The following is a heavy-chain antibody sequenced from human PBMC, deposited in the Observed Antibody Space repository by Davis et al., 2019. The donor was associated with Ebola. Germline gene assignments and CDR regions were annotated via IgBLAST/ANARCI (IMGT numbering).Heavy chain of an antibody. CDR1: GGSISSYY. J-gene: IGHJ6*04. Sequence: MPSETLSLTCTVSGGSISSYYWSWIRQPPGKGLKWIGYIYYSGSTNYNPSLKSRVTISVDTSKNQFSLKLSSVTAADTAVYYCARGFTYSSSWYGVRGMDVWGKGTTVTVSS. CDR3: ARGFTYSSSWYGVRGMDV. CDR2: IYYSGST. D-gene: IGHD6-13*01. V-gene: IGHV4-59*01.